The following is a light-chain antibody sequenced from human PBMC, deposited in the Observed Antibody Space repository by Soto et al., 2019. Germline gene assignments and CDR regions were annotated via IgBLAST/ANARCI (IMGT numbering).Light chain of an antibody. J-gene: IGKJ1*01. CDR2: AAS. Sequence: EIVLMQSPGTLSLSPGERATLFCMASPSMKRRYLAWYQQKPGQAPRVLLYAASNRATGIPDRFSGSGSGTDFSLTISRLGPEDFAVYYCQQYNNWPRTFGQGTKVDIK. CDR3: QQYNNWPRT. V-gene: IGKV3-20*01. CDR1: PSMKRRY.